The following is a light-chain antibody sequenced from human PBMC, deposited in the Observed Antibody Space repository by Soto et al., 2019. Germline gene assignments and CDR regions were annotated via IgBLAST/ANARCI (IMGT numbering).Light chain of an antibody. CDR2: DAS. V-gene: IGKV3-15*01. CDR3: QHHYNRSPWT. CDR1: QSVSNN. J-gene: IGKJ1*01. Sequence: ILMTQSPATLSVSPGERATLSCRASQSVSNNLAWYQQKPGQAPRLLIYDASTRATGIPARFSGSGSGTEDSPTTSGLQPYDVFVYYCQHHYNRSPWTFGQGTKVEIK.